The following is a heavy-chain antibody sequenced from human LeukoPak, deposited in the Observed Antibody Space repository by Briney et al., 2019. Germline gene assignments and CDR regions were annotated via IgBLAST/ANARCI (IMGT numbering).Heavy chain of an antibody. D-gene: IGHD6-19*01. CDR1: GFTFSSYA. CDR3: ATRIIDSSGWSRRDY. J-gene: IGHJ4*02. Sequence: GGSLRLSCAASGFTFSSYAMTWVRQATGKGLEWLSAISGSGGTTYYADSVKGRFTISRDNSKSTLYLQMNSLRAEDTAVYYCATRIIDSSGWSRRDYWGQGTLVTVSS. CDR2: ISGSGGTT. V-gene: IGHV3-23*01.